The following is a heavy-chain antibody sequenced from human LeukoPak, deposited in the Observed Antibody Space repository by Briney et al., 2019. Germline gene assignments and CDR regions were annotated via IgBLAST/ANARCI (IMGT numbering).Heavy chain of an antibody. J-gene: IGHJ2*01. CDR3: AKDADTATIIYWYFDL. D-gene: IGHD5-18*01. CDR2: ISDDGSNT. CDR1: GFTLSSFG. Sequence: PGGSLRLSCTASGFTLSSFGMHWVRQAPGKGLEWAAVISDDGSNTYYADSVKGRFTISRDNSKNTLYLQLNSLSAEDTAVYYCAKDADTATIIYWYFDLWGRGTLVTVSS. V-gene: IGHV3-30*18.